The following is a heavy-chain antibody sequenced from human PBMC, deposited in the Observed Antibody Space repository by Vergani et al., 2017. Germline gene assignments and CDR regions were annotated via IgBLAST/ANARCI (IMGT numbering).Heavy chain of an antibody. CDR2: MFHTGEA. V-gene: IGHV4-38-2*02. CDR1: GYSISRGFY. CDR3: GGIMVRSPRPDNWFDS. J-gene: IGHJ5*01. Sequence: QIQLQESGPGLVKPSETLSLTCSVSGYSISRGFYWAWIRQTPEKGLEWIGGMFHTGEASNSPSLQSRVAFSMDTSKNQFSLQPTSVTAADTAVYFCGGIMVRSPRPDNWFDSWGRGTLVTVSS. D-gene: IGHD3-10*01.